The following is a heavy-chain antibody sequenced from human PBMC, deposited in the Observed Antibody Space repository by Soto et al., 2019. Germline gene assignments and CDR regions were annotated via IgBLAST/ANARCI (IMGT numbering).Heavy chain of an antibody. CDR3: ARGGDQWQIGRYYGMDV. D-gene: IGHD6-19*01. CDR2: IYHSGTT. V-gene: IGHV4-4*02. J-gene: IGHJ6*02. Sequence: QVQLQESGPGLVKPSGTLSLTCAVSGGSISSSNWWSWVRQPPGKGLEWIGEIYHSGTTNYHPSLKSRVTISVDKSKNQFSLKLSSVTAADTAVYYCARGGDQWQIGRYYGMDVWGQGTTVTVSS. CDR1: GGSISSSNW.